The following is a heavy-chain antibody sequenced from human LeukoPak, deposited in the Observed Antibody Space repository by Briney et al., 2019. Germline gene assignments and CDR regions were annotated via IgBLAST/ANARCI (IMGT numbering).Heavy chain of an antibody. CDR2: ISAYSGNT. CDR1: GYTFTSYG. CDR3: ARDAVSTVTAGGIDY. V-gene: IGHV1-18*01. J-gene: IGHJ4*02. Sequence: ASVKVSCKASGYTFTSYGISWVRQAPGQGLEWMAWISAYSGNTENAENIQGSVTITTDTSTRAHYLELRSLRSDDTAVYYCARDAVSTVTAGGIDYWGQGTLVTVSS. D-gene: IGHD2-21*02.